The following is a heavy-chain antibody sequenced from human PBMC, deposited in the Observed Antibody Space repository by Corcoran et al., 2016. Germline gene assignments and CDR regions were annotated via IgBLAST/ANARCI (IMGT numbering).Heavy chain of an antibody. D-gene: IGHD3-10*01. Sequence: QVHLVQSGAEVKKPGSSVNVSSKASRGTFCSYAISWVRQAPGQGLEWMGGIIPIFGTANYAQKFQGRVTITADESTSTAYMELSSLRSEDTAVYYCARDPGRGMDVCGQGTMVTVSS. CDR3: ARDPGRGMDV. CDR2: IIPIFGTA. V-gene: IGHV1-69*01. J-gene: IGHJ6*02. CDR1: RGTFCSYA.